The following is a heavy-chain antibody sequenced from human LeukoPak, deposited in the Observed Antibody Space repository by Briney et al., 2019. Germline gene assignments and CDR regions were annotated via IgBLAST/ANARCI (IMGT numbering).Heavy chain of an antibody. Sequence: GASLKNSCKASGYTXIDNYLHCVRHDTGQGREWRVWIIHPSGGTEYANKFQGRVSMSRDTSLSTVYMELRRLTSDDTAGFYCVREHCTRSGCYEDYTYGMDVWGQGTAVTVSS. V-gene: IGHV1-2*07. CDR2: IIHPSGGT. J-gene: IGHJ6*02. CDR3: VREHCTRSGCYEDYTYGMDV. CDR1: GYTXIDNY. D-gene: IGHD2-8*01.